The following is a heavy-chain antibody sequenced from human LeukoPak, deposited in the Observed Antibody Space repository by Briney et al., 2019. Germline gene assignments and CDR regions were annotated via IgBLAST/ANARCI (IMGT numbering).Heavy chain of an antibody. J-gene: IGHJ4*02. CDR1: GGSFSGYY. V-gene: IGHV4-34*01. CDR3: ARDGDY. Sequence: SETLSLTCAVYGGSFSGYYWSWICQPPGKGLEWIGEINHTGNTNYNPSLKSRVTISVDTSKNQFSLKLSSVTAADTAVYYCARDGDYLGQGTLVTVSS. CDR2: INHTGNT.